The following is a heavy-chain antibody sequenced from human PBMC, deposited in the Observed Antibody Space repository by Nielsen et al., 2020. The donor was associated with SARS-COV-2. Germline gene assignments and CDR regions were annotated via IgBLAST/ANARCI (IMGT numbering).Heavy chain of an antibody. CDR1: GYTFTGYY. J-gene: IGHJ4*02. CDR2: INPNSGGT. CDR3: ARVEQLYDYFDY. V-gene: IGHV1-2*06. D-gene: IGHD5/OR15-5a*01. Sequence: ASVKVSCKASGYTFTGYYMHWVRQAPGQGLEWMGRINPNSGGTNYAQKFQGRVTMTRDTSISTAYMELRSLRSDDTAVYYCARVEQLYDYFDYWGQGTLVTVSS.